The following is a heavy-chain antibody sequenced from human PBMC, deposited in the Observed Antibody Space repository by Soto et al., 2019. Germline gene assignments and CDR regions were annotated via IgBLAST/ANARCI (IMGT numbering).Heavy chain of an antibody. D-gene: IGHD3-16*01. J-gene: IGHJ3*02. CDR2: IIPIFGTA. V-gene: IGHV1-69*01. CDR1: GGTFSSYA. CDR3: ARDQGVGAFEGALWSDDAFDI. Sequence: GASVKVSCKASGGTFSSYAIRWVRQAPGQGLEWMGGIIPIFGTANYAQKFQGRVTITADESTSTAYMELSSLRSEDTAVYYCARDQGVGAFEGALWSDDAFDIWGQGTMVTVSS.